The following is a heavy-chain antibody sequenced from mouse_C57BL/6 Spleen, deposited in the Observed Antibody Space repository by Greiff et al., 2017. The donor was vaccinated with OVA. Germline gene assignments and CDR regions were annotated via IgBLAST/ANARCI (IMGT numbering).Heavy chain of an antibody. J-gene: IGHJ2*01. V-gene: IGHV1-82*01. D-gene: IGHD2-3*01. Sequence: QVQLKESGPELVKPGASVKISCKASGYAFSSSWMNWVKQRPGKGLEWIGRIYPGDGDTNYNGKFKGTATLTADKSSSTAYMQLSSLTSEDSAVYFCARLDGYYGFDYWGQGTTLTVSS. CDR1: GYAFSSSW. CDR2: IYPGDGDT. CDR3: ARLDGYYGFDY.